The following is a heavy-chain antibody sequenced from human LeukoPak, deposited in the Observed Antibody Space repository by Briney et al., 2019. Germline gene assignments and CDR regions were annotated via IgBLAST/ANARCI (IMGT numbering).Heavy chain of an antibody. D-gene: IGHD5-12*01. CDR3: ARDHRYAFDN. V-gene: IGHV3-48*01. J-gene: IGHJ4*01. CDR2: IGISCGNT. CDR1: GFNFIDCS. Sequence: GGSLRLSCAASGFNFIDCSMNWVRQAPGKGLEWISYIGISCGNTKYADSVKGRFTISRDKARNSLYLQMNSLRVEDTAMYYCARDHRYAFDNWGHGTLVTVSS.